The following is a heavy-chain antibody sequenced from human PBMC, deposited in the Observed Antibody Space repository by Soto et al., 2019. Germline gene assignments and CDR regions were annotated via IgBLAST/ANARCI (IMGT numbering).Heavy chain of an antibody. CDR1: GGSISTNSYY. J-gene: IGHJ4*02. CDR3: ARRGSGSWYFDY. Sequence: QLQLQESGPGLVKPSDTLSLTCTVSGGSISTNSYYWGWIRQPPGKGLEWIGSIYYSGSTFYNPSLKSRVTISVDTSKTQFSLKLSSVTAADTAVFFCARRGSGSWYFDYWGQGTLVTVSS. CDR2: IYYSGST. V-gene: IGHV4-39*01. D-gene: IGHD6-13*01.